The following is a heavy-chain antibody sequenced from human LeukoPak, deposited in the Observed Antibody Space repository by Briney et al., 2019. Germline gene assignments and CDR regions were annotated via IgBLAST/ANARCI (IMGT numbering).Heavy chain of an antibody. CDR2: MNPNSGNT. J-gene: IGHJ3*02. D-gene: IGHD1-26*01. CDR1: GYTFTSYD. CDR3: ARVSEWELPRASDI. Sequence: GASVKVSCKASGYTFTSYDINWVRQATGQGLEWMGWMNPNSGNTGYAQKFRGRVTMTRNTSISTAYMELSSLRSGDTAVYYCARVSEWELPRASDIWGQGTMVTVSS. V-gene: IGHV1-8*01.